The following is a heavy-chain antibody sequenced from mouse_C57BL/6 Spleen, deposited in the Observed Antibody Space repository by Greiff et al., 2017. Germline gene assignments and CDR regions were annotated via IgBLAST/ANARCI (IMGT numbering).Heavy chain of an antibody. D-gene: IGHD1-2*01. J-gene: IGHJ4*01. V-gene: IGHV1-43*01. CDR3: ARGYNYAMDY. CDR1: GYSFTGYY. Sequence: VHVKQSGPELVKPGASVKISCKASGYSFTGYYMHWVKQSSEKSLEWIGEINPSTGGTSYNQKFKGKATLTVDKSSSTAYMQLKSLTSEDSAVYYCARGYNYAMDYWGQGTSVTVSS. CDR2: INPSTGGT.